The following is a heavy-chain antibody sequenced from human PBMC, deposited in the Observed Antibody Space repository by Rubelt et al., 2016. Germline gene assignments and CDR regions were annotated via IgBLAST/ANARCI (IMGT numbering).Heavy chain of an antibody. J-gene: IGHJ4*02. CDR2: INPNSGGT. CDR3: ARDLTGAGF. Sequence: QVQLVQSGAEVKKPGASVKVSCKASGYTFTDYFVHWVRQAPGQGLEWMGLINPNSGGTNYAQKFQGRVTMTRDTSINTAYMELSSLTSDDTAVYYCARDLTGAGFWGQGTLVTVSS. CDR1: GYTFTDYF. D-gene: IGHD7-27*01. V-gene: IGHV1-2*06.